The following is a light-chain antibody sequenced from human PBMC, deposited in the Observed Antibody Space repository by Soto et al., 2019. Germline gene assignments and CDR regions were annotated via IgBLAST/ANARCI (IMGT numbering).Light chain of an antibody. Sequence: QSALTQPRSVSGSPGQSVTISCTGTSSDVGGYNYVSWYQQHPGKAPKRMIYDVSKRPSGVPDRFSGSKSGNTASLTISGLQAEYEADYYCCSYAGSYTWVFGGGTQLTVL. J-gene: IGLJ3*02. CDR3: CSYAGSYTWV. V-gene: IGLV2-11*01. CDR2: DVS. CDR1: SSDVGGYNY.